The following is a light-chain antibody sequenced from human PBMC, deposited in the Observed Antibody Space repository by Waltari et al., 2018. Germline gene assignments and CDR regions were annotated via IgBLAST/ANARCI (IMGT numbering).Light chain of an antibody. V-gene: IGKV4-1*01. CDR2: WAP. Sequence: DIVMTQSPDSLAVSLGERATIHCKSSQSVLYSSNNKNYLAWYQQKPGQPPKLLIYWAPGQEAGVPDRFSGSGSGTDVTLTISSLQAEDVAVYYCQQYDSTPRTFGQGTKVEIK. CDR1: QSVLYSSNNKNY. J-gene: IGKJ1*01. CDR3: QQYDSTPRT.